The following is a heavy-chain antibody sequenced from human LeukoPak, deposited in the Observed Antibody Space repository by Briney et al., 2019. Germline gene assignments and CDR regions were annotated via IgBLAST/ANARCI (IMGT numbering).Heavy chain of an antibody. Sequence: GGSLRLSCAASEFTFSSYSMNWVRQAPGKGLEWVSYISSSSSTIYYADSVKGRFTISRDNAKNSLYLQMNSLRAEDTAVYYCARDLDYGDYVPLYYFDYWGQGTLVTVSS. V-gene: IGHV3-48*01. D-gene: IGHD4-17*01. CDR1: EFTFSSYS. CDR3: ARDLDYGDYVPLYYFDY. J-gene: IGHJ4*02. CDR2: ISSSSSTI.